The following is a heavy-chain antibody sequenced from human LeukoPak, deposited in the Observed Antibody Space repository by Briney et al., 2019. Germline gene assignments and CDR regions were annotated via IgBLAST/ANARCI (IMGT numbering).Heavy chain of an antibody. J-gene: IGHJ3*02. V-gene: IGHV1-2*02. Sequence: GSVKVSCKASGYTFTGYYMHWVRQAPGQGLEWMGWINPNSGGTNYAQKFQGRVTMTRDTSISTAYMELSRLRSDDTAVYYCASRGVVVPAAIHRDAFDIWGQGTMVTVSS. CDR1: GYTFTGYY. CDR2: INPNSGGT. D-gene: IGHD2-2*01. CDR3: ASRGVVVPAAIHRDAFDI.